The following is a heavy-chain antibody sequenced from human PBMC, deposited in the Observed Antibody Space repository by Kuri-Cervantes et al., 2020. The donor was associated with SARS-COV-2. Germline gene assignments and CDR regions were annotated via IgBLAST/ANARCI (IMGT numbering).Heavy chain of an antibody. J-gene: IGHJ4*02. Sequence: GESLKISCGASGFTFSAYTMNWVRQAPGKALEWISSISGSRSYIYYADSVRGRFTISRDNAKNSLFLQVNSLRVEDTAVYYCARDYDSSGYYGGYFDYWGQGTLVTVSS. CDR3: ARDYDSSGYYGGYFDY. CDR1: GFTFSAYT. CDR2: ISGSRSYI. V-gene: IGHV3-21*04. D-gene: IGHD3-22*01.